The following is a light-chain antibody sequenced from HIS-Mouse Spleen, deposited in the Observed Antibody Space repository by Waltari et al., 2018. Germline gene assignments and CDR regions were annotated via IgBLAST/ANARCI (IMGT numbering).Light chain of an antibody. CDR1: NIGSKS. CDR3: QVWDSSSDHVV. J-gene: IGLJ2*01. Sequence: SYVLTQPPSVSVAPGRTARITCGGNNIGSKSVHWYQQKPGQAPVLGVYEDDDGPSGIPERFTGANSGNTATLTISRVEAGDEADYYCQVWDSSSDHVVFGGGTKLTVL. V-gene: IGLV3-21*03. CDR2: EDD.